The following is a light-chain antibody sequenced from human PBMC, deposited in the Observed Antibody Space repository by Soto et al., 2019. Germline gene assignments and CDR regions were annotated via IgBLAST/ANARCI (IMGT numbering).Light chain of an antibody. J-gene: IGKJ2*01. CDR2: DTT. Sequence: ETLLTQSPGTLSLSPGERATLSCRASQSVSNYLAWFQQKPGQAPRLLISDTTNRATGTPARFSGSGSVTDFTLTISSLEPEDFAVYYCQQRRNLPYTFGQGTKLEIK. CDR1: QSVSNY. CDR3: QQRRNLPYT. V-gene: IGKV3-11*01.